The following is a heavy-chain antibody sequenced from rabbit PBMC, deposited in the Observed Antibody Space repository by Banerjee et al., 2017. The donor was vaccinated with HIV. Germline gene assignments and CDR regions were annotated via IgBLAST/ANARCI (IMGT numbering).Heavy chain of an antibody. Sequence: QLVESGGGLVQPGGSLKLSCKASGFDFSHYYMSWVRQAPGKGLEWIGYIDPVFGSTYYASWVNGRFTISSHNAQNTLYLQLNSLTAADTATYFCASDAAIDYWSPFNFWGQGTLVTVS. J-gene: IGHJ3*01. V-gene: IGHV1S7*01. CDR3: ASDAAIDYWSPFNF. CDR2: IDPVFGST. D-gene: IGHD2-1*01. CDR1: GFDFSHYY.